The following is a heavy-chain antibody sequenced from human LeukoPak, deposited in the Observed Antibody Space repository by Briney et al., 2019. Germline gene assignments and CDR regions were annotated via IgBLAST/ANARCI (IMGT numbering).Heavy chain of an antibody. Sequence: GGSLRLSCAASGFTFSSYAMSWARQAPGKGLEWVSAISGSGGSTYCADSVKGRFTISRDNSKNTLYLQMNSLRAEDTAVYYCAKDPVPYGGNSMWGQGTLVTVSS. CDR3: AKDPVPYGGNSM. CDR1: GFTFSSYA. J-gene: IGHJ4*02. D-gene: IGHD4-23*01. V-gene: IGHV3-23*01. CDR2: ISGSGGST.